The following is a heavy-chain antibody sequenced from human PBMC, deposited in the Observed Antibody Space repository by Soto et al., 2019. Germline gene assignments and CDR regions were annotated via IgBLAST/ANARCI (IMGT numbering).Heavy chain of an antibody. D-gene: IGHD3-22*01. Sequence: GGSLRLSCAASGFTFSSYAMSWVRQAPGKGLEWVSAISGSGGSTYYADSVKGRFTISRDNSKNTLYLQMNSLRAEDTAVYYCPKDPRTGPYYYDSSGYYYGPYNAFDIWGQGTLVTV. V-gene: IGHV3-23*01. CDR2: ISGSGGST. CDR3: PKDPRTGPYYYDSSGYYYGPYNAFDI. CDR1: GFTFSSYA. J-gene: IGHJ3*02.